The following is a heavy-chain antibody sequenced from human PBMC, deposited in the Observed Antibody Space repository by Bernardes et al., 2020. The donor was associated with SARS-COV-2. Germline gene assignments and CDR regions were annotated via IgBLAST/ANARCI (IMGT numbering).Heavy chain of an antibody. Sequence: SETLSLTCSVSGASIGRGYYWSLIRQFPGKGLEWLGYVYYTGTTYYNSSLKSRLSISVDTSENQFSLRLSSVTAADTAVYYCARDSGPTDVRAFESWGRGTLVTVSS. D-gene: IGHD3-10*01. CDR2: VYYTGTT. CDR1: GASIGRGYY. J-gene: IGHJ3*02. V-gene: IGHV4-31*03. CDR3: ARDSGPTDVRAFES.